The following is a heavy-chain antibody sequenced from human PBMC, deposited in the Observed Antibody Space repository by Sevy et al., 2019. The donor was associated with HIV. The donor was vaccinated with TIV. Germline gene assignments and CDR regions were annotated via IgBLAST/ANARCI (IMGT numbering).Heavy chain of an antibody. Sequence: SETLSLTCFVSGGSISSNSYYWGWIRQPPGRELEWIGTIHYGGSTYYNPSLESRVTLSVDTSKNHFSLKLSSLTAADEALYYCARRGIAGSTDYFDYWGRGTLVTVSS. V-gene: IGHV4-39*02. CDR2: IHYGGST. CDR3: ARRGIAGSTDYFDY. J-gene: IGHJ4*02. D-gene: IGHD1-20*01. CDR1: GGSISSNSYY.